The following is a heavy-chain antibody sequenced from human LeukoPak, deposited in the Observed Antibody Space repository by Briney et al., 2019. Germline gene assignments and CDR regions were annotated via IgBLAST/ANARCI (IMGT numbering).Heavy chain of an antibody. CDR1: GFTVSSNY. CDR3: AKEVGATWFDY. Sequence: ESGGSLRLSCAASGFTVSSNYMSWVRQAPGKGLEWVSAISGSGGSTYYADSVKGRFTISRDNSKNTLYLQMNSLRAEDTAVYYCAKEVGATWFDYWGQGTLVTVSS. V-gene: IGHV3-23*01. J-gene: IGHJ4*02. D-gene: IGHD1-26*01. CDR2: ISGSGGST.